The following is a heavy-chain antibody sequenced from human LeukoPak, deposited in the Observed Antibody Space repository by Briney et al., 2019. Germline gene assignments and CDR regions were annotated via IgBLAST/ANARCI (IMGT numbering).Heavy chain of an antibody. V-gene: IGHV7-4-1*02. CDR2: INTNTGNP. J-gene: IGHJ6*03. CDR1: GYTFTSYD. Sequence: ASVKVSCKASGYTFTSYDINWVRQAPGQGLEWMGWINTNTGNPTYAQGFTGRFVFSLDTSVSTAYLQISSLKGEDTAVYYCARDRQQPPSTTDYMDVWGKGTTVTVSS. D-gene: IGHD1-26*01. CDR3: ARDRQQPPSTTDYMDV.